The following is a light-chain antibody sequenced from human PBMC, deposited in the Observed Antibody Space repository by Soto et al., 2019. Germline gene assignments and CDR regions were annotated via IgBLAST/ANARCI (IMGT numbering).Light chain of an antibody. CDR1: QSVGSTY. CDR3: QRET. J-gene: IGKJ1*01. Sequence: EIVLTQSAGTLSLSPGERATLSCRASQSVGSTYLAWYQQKPGQAPRLLIYGASTRATGIPDRFSGSGSGTDFTLTISSLEPEDFAVYFCQRETFGQGTKVDIK. CDR2: GAS. V-gene: IGKV3-20*01.